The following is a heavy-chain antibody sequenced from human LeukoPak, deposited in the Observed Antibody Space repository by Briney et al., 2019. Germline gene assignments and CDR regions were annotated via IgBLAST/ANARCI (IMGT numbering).Heavy chain of an antibody. J-gene: IGHJ5*02. CDR1: GYTFTGYY. Sequence: APVKVSCKASGYTFTGYYTHWVRQAPGQGLEWMGRINPNSGGTNYAQKFQGRVTMTRDTSISTAYMELSRLRSDDTAVYYCARDRKQQQLVRYNWFDPWGQGTLVTVSS. D-gene: IGHD6-13*01. CDR3: ARDRKQQQLVRYNWFDP. V-gene: IGHV1-2*06. CDR2: INPNSGGT.